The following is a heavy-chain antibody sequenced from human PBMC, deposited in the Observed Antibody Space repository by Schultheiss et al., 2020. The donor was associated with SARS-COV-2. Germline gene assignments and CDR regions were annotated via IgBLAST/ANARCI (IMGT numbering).Heavy chain of an antibody. CDR2: IYTSGST. Sequence: SETLSLTCTVSGGSISSYYWSWIRQPAGKGLEWIGRIYTSGSTYYNPSLKSLVTISVDRSKNQFSLKLSSLTAEDTAVYYCASPSYPGIAVAGGFDYWGQGTLVTVSS. V-gene: IGHV4-4*07. CDR1: GGSISSYY. CDR3: ASPSYPGIAVAGGFDY. J-gene: IGHJ4*02. D-gene: IGHD6-19*01.